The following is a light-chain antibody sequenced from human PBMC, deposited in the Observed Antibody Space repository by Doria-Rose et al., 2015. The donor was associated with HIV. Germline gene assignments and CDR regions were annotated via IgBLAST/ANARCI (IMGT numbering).Light chain of an antibody. J-gene: IGKJ5*01. Sequence: EIVMAQSPGTLSLSPGERATLSCRASQRVKSSYLAWYQQQPGQAPRLLIYDASTRDTGIPDRISGSESGADFTLTISRLEHDDVAVYYCQQYGTSRGTFGQGTRLEIK. V-gene: IGKV3-20*01. CDR3: QQYGTSRGT. CDR2: DAS. CDR1: QRVKSSY.